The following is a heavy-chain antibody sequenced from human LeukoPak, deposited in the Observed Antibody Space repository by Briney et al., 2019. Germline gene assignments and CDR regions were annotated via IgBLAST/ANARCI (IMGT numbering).Heavy chain of an antibody. CDR1: GYTFTDYY. CDR3: ARDYSSGWYEFDP. V-gene: IGHV1-69-2*01. D-gene: IGHD6-19*01. CDR2: VDPEDGET. J-gene: IGHJ5*02. Sequence: ATVKISCKVSGYTFTDYYMHWVQQAPGKGLEWMGLVDPEDGETIYAEKFQGRVTITADTSTDTAYMELSSLRSEDTAVYYCARDYSSGWYEFDPWGQGTLVTVSS.